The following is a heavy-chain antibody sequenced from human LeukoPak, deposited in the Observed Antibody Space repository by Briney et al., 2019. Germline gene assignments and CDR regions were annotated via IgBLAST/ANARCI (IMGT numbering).Heavy chain of an antibody. V-gene: IGHV3-48*04. J-gene: IGHJ3*02. CDR3: AVDYGGKSGAFDI. CDR1: GFTFSSYS. Sequence: GGSLRLSCAASGFTFSSYSMNWVRQAPGKGLEWVSYISSSGSTIYYADSVKGRFTISRDNAKNSLYLQMNSLRAEDTAVYYCAVDYGGKSGAFDIWGQGTMVTVSS. D-gene: IGHD4-23*01. CDR2: ISSSGSTI.